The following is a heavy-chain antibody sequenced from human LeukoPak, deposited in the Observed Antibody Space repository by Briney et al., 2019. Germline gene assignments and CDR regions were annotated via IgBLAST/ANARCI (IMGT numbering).Heavy chain of an antibody. CDR3: ARDVGWFGELPPYQDY. Sequence: GSLRLSCAASGFTFSSYEMNWVRQAPGKGLEWVSYISSSGSTIYYADSVKGRFTISRDNAKNPLYLQMNSLRAEDTAVYYCARDVGWFGELPPYQDYWGQGTLVTVSS. D-gene: IGHD3-10*01. V-gene: IGHV3-48*03. CDR1: GFTFSSYE. J-gene: IGHJ4*02. CDR2: ISSSGSTI.